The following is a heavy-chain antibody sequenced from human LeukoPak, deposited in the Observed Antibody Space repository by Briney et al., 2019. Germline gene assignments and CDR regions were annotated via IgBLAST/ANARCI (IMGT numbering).Heavy chain of an antibody. CDR1: GFTFSNNG. CDR2: ISDGGDTT. Sequence: GGSLRLSCAASGFTFSNNGMTWVRRAPGKGMEWVTGISDGGDTTYDAGSVKGRFTVSRDNSKNILYLQMNSLRAEDTAIYCCAKTQGFFDHWGQGSLVTVSS. CDR3: AKTQGFFDH. V-gene: IGHV3-23*01. J-gene: IGHJ4*02.